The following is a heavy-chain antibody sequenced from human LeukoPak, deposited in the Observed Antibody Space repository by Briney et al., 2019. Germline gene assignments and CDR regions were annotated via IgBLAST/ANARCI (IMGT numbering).Heavy chain of an antibody. Sequence: GSSVKVSCKASGGTFSSYSIGWVRQAPGQGLEWLGRIIPILGIANYAQKFQSRVTITADKSTSTAYMELSSLRSEDTAVYYCARALYDSSAYTNWFDPWGQGTLVTVSS. CDR1: GGTFSSYS. J-gene: IGHJ5*02. CDR2: IIPILGIA. CDR3: ARALYDSSAYTNWFDP. V-gene: IGHV1-69*02. D-gene: IGHD3-22*01.